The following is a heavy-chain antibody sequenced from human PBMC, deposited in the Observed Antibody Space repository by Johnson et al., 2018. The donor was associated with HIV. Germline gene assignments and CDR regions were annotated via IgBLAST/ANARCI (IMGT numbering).Heavy chain of an antibody. CDR2: ISTSDGTI. Sequence: QVQLVESGGGLVKPGGSLRLSCAASGFTFSDYYMSWIRQAPGKGLEWVSYISTSDGTIYSADTVKGRFSISRDNAKNSLYLQMNSLRAEATAVYYCASSRDCSVGSCPDAFDIWGQGTMVTVSS. D-gene: IGHD2-15*01. CDR3: ASSRDCSVGSCPDAFDI. CDR1: GFTFSDYY. J-gene: IGHJ3*02. V-gene: IGHV3-11*04.